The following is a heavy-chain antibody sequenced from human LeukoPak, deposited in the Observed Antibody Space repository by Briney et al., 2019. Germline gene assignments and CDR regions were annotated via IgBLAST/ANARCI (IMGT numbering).Heavy chain of an antibody. CDR1: GGSISSGGYY. Sequence: SETLSLTCTVSGGSISSGGYYWSWIRQHPGKGLEWIGYIYYSGSTYYNPSLKSRVTISVDTSKNQFSLKLSSVTAADTAVYYCARDTLKDDYGALFDYWGQGTLVTVSS. CDR2: IYYSGST. CDR3: ARDTLKDDYGALFDY. D-gene: IGHD4-17*01. J-gene: IGHJ4*02. V-gene: IGHV4-31*03.